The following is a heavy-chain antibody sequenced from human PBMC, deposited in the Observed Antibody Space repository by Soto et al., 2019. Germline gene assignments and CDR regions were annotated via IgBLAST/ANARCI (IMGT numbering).Heavy chain of an antibody. CDR1: LFTFSSYG. Sequence: SLRLSCSASLFTFSSYGMHWVRQSPWKVLGFVAVIWYDGSNKYYADSVKGRFTISRDNSKNTLYLQMNSLRAEDTAVYYFARANLGYYYYMEVWGKGTTVTVSS. J-gene: IGHJ6*03. D-gene: IGHD3-16*01. CDR3: ARANLGYYYYMEV. V-gene: IGHV3-33*01. CDR2: IWYDGSNK.